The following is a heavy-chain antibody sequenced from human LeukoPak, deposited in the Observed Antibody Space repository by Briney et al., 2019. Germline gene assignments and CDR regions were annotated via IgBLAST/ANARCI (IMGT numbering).Heavy chain of an antibody. CDR1: GGSFSGYY. V-gene: IGHV4-34*01. D-gene: IGHD6-13*01. CDR2: IYYSGST. J-gene: IGHJ4*02. CDR3: ARVKRQQLVDH. Sequence: SETLSLTCAVYGGSFSGYYWSWIRQPPGKGLEWIGSIYYSGSTYYNPSLKSRVTISVDTSKNQFSLKLSSVTAADTAVYYCARVKRQQLVDHWGQGTLVTVSS.